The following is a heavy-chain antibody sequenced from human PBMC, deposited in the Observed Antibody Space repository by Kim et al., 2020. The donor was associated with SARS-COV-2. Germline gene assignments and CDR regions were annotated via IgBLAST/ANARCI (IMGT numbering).Heavy chain of an antibody. Sequence: SETLSLTCTVSGGSISSYYWSWIRQPAGKGLEWIGRIYTSGSTNYNPSLKSRVTMSVDTSKNQFSLKLSSVTAADTAVYYCARDAFPSSGWYHYYYGMDVWGQGTTVTVSS. CDR3: ARDAFPSSGWYHYYYGMDV. V-gene: IGHV4-4*07. CDR1: GGSISSYY. CDR2: IYTSGST. J-gene: IGHJ6*02. D-gene: IGHD6-19*01.